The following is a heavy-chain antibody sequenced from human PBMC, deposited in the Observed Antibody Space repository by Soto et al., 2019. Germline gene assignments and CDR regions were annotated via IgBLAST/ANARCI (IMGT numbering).Heavy chain of an antibody. CDR1: GYSFTAYW. CDR2: IDPSDSYV. D-gene: IGHD2-2*01. CDR3: SKRASSSFYHFDF. J-gene: IGHJ4*02. Sequence: PGESLKISCQASGYSFTAYWITWVRQMPGKGLEWMATIDPSDSYVDYSPSFRGHVTFSVDRSITTVYLQWNSLKASDSAMYFGSKRASSSFYHFDFWGQGALVTVSS. V-gene: IGHV5-10-1*01.